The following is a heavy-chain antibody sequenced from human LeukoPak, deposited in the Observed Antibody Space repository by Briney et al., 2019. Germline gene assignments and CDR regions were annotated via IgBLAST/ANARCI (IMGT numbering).Heavy chain of an antibody. CDR1: GGTFSSYT. D-gene: IGHD3-22*01. V-gene: IGHV1-69*04. CDR2: IITILGIA. CDR3: ARDPYYYDSSGYSDY. J-gene: IGHJ4*02. Sequence: SVKVSCKASGGTFSSYTISWVRQAPGQGLEWMGRIITILGIANYAQKFQGRVTITADKSTSTAYMDLSSLRSEDTAVYYCARDPYYYDSSGYSDYWGQGTLVTVSS.